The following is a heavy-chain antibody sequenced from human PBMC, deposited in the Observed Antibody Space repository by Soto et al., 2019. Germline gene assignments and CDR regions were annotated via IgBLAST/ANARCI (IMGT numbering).Heavy chain of an antibody. CDR1: GFTFSSYS. Sequence: VQLVESGGGLVKPGGSLRLSCAASGFTFSSYSMNWVRQAPGKGLEWVSSISSSSSYIYYADSVKGRFTISRDNAKNSLYLQMNSLRAEDTAVYYCARTFYGDYPGQYFDLWGRGTLVTVSS. J-gene: IGHJ2*01. CDR2: ISSSSSYI. D-gene: IGHD4-17*01. V-gene: IGHV3-21*01. CDR3: ARTFYGDYPGQYFDL.